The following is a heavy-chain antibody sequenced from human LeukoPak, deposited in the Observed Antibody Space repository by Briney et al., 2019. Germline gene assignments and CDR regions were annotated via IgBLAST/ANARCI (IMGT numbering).Heavy chain of an antibody. J-gene: IGHJ4*02. CDR2: ISAYNGNT. V-gene: IGHV1-18*01. D-gene: IGHD6-13*01. CDR3: ARVIAAAGTGYYFHY. Sequence: ASVKVSCKASGGTFTSYGISWVRQAPGQGLEWMGWISAYNGNTNYAQKLQGRVTMTTDTSTSTAYMELRSQRSDDTAVYYCARVIAAAGTGYYFHYWGQGTLVTVSS. CDR1: GGTFTSYG.